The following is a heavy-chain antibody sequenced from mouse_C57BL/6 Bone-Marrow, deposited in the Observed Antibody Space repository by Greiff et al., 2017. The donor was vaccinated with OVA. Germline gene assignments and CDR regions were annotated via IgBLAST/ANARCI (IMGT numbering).Heavy chain of an antibody. CDR2: IDPSDSYT. CDR3: ARGINYGSSSCAMDY. J-gene: IGHJ4*01. Sequence: QVQLQQPGAELVMPGASVKLSCKASGYTFTSYWMHWVKQRPGQGLEWIGEIDPSDSYTNYNQKFKGKSTLTVDKSSSTAYMQLSSLTSEDSAVYYCARGINYGSSSCAMDYWGQGTSVTVSS. D-gene: IGHD1-1*01. CDR1: GYTFTSYW. V-gene: IGHV1-69*01.